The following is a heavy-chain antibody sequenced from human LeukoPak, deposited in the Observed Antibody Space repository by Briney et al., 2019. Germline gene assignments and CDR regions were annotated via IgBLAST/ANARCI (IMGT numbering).Heavy chain of an antibody. D-gene: IGHD4-17*01. CDR3: AKDYGDYDYYYYYMDV. CDR2: IRYDGSNK. J-gene: IGHJ6*03. V-gene: IGHV3-30*02. CDR1: GFTFSSYS. Sequence: HPGGSLRLSCAASGFTFSSYSMNWVRQAPGKGLEWVAFIRYDGSNKYYADSVKGRFTISRDNSKNTLYLQMNSLRAEDTAVYYCAKDYGDYDYYYYYMDVWGKGTTVTISS.